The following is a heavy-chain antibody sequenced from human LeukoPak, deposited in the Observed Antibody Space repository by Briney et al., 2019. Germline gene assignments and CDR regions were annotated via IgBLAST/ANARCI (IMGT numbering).Heavy chain of an antibody. D-gene: IGHD3-3*01. Sequence: PSETLSLTCAVYGGSFSGYYWSWIRQPPGKGLEWIGSIYYSGSTYYNPSLGSRVTISVDTSKNQFSLKLSSVTAADTAVYYCARGRRFSNYYYYYMDVWGKGTTVTVSS. J-gene: IGHJ6*03. CDR1: GGSFSGYY. CDR2: IYYSGST. CDR3: ARGRRFSNYYYYYMDV. V-gene: IGHV4-34*01.